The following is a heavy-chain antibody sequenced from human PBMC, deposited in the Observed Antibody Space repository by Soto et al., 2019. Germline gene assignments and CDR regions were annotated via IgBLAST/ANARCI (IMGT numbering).Heavy chain of an antibody. CDR2: INAGNGNT. J-gene: IGHJ4*02. V-gene: IGHV1-3*01. CDR1: GYTFTSYS. CDR3: ARTYSSSWYXERHLDY. Sequence: ASVKVSCKASGYTFTSYSMHWVRQAPGQRLEWMGWINAGNGNTKYSQKFQGRVTITRDTSAGTAYMELSSLRSEDTAVYYCARTYSSSWYXERHLDYWGQGTLVTVSS. D-gene: IGHD6-13*01.